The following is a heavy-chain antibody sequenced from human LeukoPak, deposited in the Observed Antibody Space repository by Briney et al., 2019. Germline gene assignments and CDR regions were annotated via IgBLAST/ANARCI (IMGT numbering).Heavy chain of an antibody. V-gene: IGHV3-30-3*01. CDR1: GFTFSSYA. CDR2: ISYDGSNK. CDR3: ASPDPYCTNGVCSRDYFDY. D-gene: IGHD2-8*01. Sequence: GGSLRLSCAASGFTFSSYAMHWVRQAPGKGLEWVAVISYDGSNKYYADSVKGRFTISRDNSKNTLYLQMNSLRAEDTAVYYCASPDPYCTNGVCSRDYFDYWGQGTLVTVSS. J-gene: IGHJ4*02.